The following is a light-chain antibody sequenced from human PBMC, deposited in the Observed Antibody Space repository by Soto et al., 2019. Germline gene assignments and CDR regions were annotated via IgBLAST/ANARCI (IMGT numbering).Light chain of an antibody. J-gene: IGKJ1*01. Sequence: EIVLTQSPGTLSLSPGERATLSCRASQSVGSSLSWYQQKPGQAPRLLFYGASNRATAIPDRFSGSGFGTDFTLTITRLEPEDFAVYYCQPYGDSPQTFGPGTKVEI. CDR2: GAS. CDR1: QSVGSS. V-gene: IGKV3-20*01. CDR3: QPYGDSPQT.